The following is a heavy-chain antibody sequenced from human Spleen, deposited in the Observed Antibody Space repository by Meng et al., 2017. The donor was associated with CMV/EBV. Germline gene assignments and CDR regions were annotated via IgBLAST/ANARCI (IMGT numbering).Heavy chain of an antibody. V-gene: IGHV5-51*01. CDR2: IYPGDSDT. CDR1: GYSFTGYW. D-gene: IGHD2-2*01. Sequence: KVSCKGSGYSFTGYWIGWVRQMPGKGLEWMGIIYPGDSDTRYSPSFQGQVTISADKSISTAYLQWSSLKASDTAMYYCARAYCSSTSCSYYFDYWGQGTLVTVSS. CDR3: ARAYCSSTSCSYYFDY. J-gene: IGHJ4*02.